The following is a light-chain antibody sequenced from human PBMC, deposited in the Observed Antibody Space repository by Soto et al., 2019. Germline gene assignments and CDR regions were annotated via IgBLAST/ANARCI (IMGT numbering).Light chain of an antibody. V-gene: IGKV3-15*01. CDR3: HQYTSWPPGT. J-gene: IGKJ2*01. Sequence: EIVLTQAPAILSVSPGERATLSCRASQSISRSLAWYQQKPGQAPRLLISDASTRATGIPARFSGSGPGTEFTLTISSLQSEDFALYYCHQYTSWPPGTFAQGTKVDIK. CDR2: DAS. CDR1: QSISRS.